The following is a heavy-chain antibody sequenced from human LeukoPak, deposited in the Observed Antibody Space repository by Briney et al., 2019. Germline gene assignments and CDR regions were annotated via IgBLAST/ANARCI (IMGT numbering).Heavy chain of an antibody. CDR2: ISSSSSYI. CDR1: GFTFSSYS. D-gene: IGHD3-10*01. Sequence: PGGSLRLSCAASGFTFSSYSMNWVRQAPGKGLEWVSSISSSSSYIYYADSVKGRFTISRDNAKNSLYLQMNSLRAEDTAVYYCASVLLWFGELFGFDPWGQGTPVTVSS. CDR3: ASVLLWFGELFGFDP. J-gene: IGHJ5*02. V-gene: IGHV3-21*01.